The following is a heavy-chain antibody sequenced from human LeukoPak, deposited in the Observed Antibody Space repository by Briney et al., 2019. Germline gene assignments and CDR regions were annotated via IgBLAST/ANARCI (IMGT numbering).Heavy chain of an antibody. D-gene: IGHD1-26*01. Sequence: PGGSLRLSCAASGFTFSNAWMSWVRQAPGKGLEWVGRIKSKTDGGTTDYAAPVKGRFTISRDDSKNTLYLQMNSLKTEDTAVYYCTGHPNPSGSYYPDGYFDYWGQGTLVTVSS. V-gene: IGHV3-15*01. J-gene: IGHJ4*02. CDR1: GFTFSNAW. CDR3: TGHPNPSGSYYPDGYFDY. CDR2: IKSKTDGGTT.